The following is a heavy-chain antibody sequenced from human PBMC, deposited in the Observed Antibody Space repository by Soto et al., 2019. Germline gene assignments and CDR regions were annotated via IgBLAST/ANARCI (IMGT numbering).Heavy chain of an antibody. Sequence: SVKVSCKASGGTFSSYAISWVRQAPGQGLEWMGGIIPIFGTANYAQKFQGRVTITADESTSTAYMELSSLRSEDTAVYYCARDYYYDSSGYFDYWGQGTLVTVSS. CDR2: IIPIFGTA. V-gene: IGHV1-69*13. CDR1: GGTFSSYA. D-gene: IGHD3-22*01. CDR3: ARDYYYDSSGYFDY. J-gene: IGHJ4*02.